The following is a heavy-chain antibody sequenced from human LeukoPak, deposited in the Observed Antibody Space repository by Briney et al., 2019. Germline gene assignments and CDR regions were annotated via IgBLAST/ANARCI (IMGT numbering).Heavy chain of an antibody. CDR1: GFTFSDYY. J-gene: IGHJ6*04. CDR2: ISSSSSYT. Sequence: GSLRLSCAASGFTFSDYYMSWIRQAPGKGLEGVSYISSSSSYTNYADSVKGRFTISRDNAKNSLYLQMNSLRAEDTAVYYCARDAGMHYGMDVWGKGTTVTVSS. CDR3: ARDAGMHYGMDV. V-gene: IGHV3-11*06. D-gene: IGHD1-1*01.